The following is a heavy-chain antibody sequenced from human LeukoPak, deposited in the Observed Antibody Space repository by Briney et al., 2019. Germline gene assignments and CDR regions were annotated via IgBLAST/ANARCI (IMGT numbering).Heavy chain of an antibody. J-gene: IGHJ5*02. CDR1: GFTFSSYA. D-gene: IGHD3-16*02. CDR2: ISYDGSNK. CDR3: ARFTFGGVIANEWFDP. Sequence: GGSLRLSCAASGFTFSSYAMHWVRQAPGKGLEWVAVISYDGSNKYYADSVKGRFTISRDNSKNTLYLQMNSLRAEDTAVYYCARFTFGGVIANEWFDPWGQGTLVTVSS. V-gene: IGHV3-30*04.